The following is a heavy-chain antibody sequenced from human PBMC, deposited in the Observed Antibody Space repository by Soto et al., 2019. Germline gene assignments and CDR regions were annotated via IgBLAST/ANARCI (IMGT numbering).Heavy chain of an antibody. CDR2: IYNDGST. CDR1: GGSIGFNY. Sequence: QVQLQESGPGLVKPSETLSLTCTVSGGSIGFNYWSWLRQPPGKGPEWIGYIYNDGSTNYNPSLQSRVTMSVDTSKNQVSLRLTSVTAADTAVYYCARGGNFQNYWGQGTLVTVSS. CDR3: ARGGNFQNY. V-gene: IGHV4-59*01. D-gene: IGHD3-16*01. J-gene: IGHJ4*02.